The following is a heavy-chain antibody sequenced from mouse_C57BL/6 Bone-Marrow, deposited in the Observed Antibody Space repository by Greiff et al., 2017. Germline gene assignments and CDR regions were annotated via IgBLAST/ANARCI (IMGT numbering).Heavy chain of an antibody. D-gene: IGHD2-12*01. Sequence: EVKLMGSGGDLVKPGGSLKLSCAASGFTFSSYGMSWVRQTPDKRLEWVATISSGGSYTYYPDSVKGRFTISRDNAKNTLYLQMSSLKSEDTAMYYCARAYYSNDRYYFDYWGQGTTLTVSS. CDR1: GFTFSSYG. V-gene: IGHV5-6*01. CDR3: ARAYYSNDRYYFDY. J-gene: IGHJ2*01. CDR2: ISSGGSYT.